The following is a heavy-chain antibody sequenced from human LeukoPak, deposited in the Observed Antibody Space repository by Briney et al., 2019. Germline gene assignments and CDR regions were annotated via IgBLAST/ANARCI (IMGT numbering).Heavy chain of an antibody. D-gene: IGHD3-3*01. CDR1: GYSFTSYW. CDR2: IYPGDSDT. Sequence: GESLMISCKGSGYSFTSYWIGWVRQMPGKGLEWMGIIYPGDSDTRYSPSFQGQVTISADKSISTAYLQWSSLKASDTAMYYCARGISYYDFWSGPHWFDPWGQGTLVTVSS. V-gene: IGHV5-51*01. CDR3: ARGISYYDFWSGPHWFDP. J-gene: IGHJ5*02.